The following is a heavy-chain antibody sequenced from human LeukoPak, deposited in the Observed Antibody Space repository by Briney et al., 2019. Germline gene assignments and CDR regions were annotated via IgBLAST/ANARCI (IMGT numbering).Heavy chain of an antibody. V-gene: IGHV4-34*01. J-gene: IGHJ5*02. CDR1: GGSFSNYY. CDR3: ATARGYCSSTSCPDWFDP. CDR2: ISRTGRT. D-gene: IGHD2-2*01. Sequence: PSETLSLTCAVCGGSFSNYYWSWIRQAPGKGLEWIGEISRTGRTNYNSSLKSRVTISIDTSKNQFSLKLSSVTAADLAVYYCATARGYCSSTSCPDWFDPWGQGTLVTVSS.